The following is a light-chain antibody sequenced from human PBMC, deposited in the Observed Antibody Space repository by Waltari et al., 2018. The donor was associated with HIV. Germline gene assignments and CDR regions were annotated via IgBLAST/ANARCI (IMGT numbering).Light chain of an antibody. CDR3: SSYAGSNIVL. V-gene: IGLV2-8*01. CDR2: DVN. CDR1: STDIGSYNY. J-gene: IGLJ2*01. Sequence: QSALTQPPSASGSPGQSVTISCTGTSTDIGSYNYVSWYQQHPGKAPKLIIYDVNKRPSGGPDRGSGSKSGDTASLSVSVLQAEDEADYYCSSYAGSNIVLFGGGTKLTVL.